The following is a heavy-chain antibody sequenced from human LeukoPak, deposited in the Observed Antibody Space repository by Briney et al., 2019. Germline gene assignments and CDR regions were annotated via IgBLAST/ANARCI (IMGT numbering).Heavy chain of an antibody. CDR3: TGGDYYDTSGYYFLFDY. CDR2: IRSKAYGGTT. Sequence: GGSLRLPCTASGFTFGDYGMSWVRQAPGKGLEWVGFIRSKAYGGTTEYAASVKGRFTISRDDSKSIAYLQMNSPKTEDTAVYYCTGGDYYDTSGYYFLFDYWGQGTLVTVSS. CDR1: GFTFGDYG. J-gene: IGHJ4*02. D-gene: IGHD3-22*01. V-gene: IGHV3-49*04.